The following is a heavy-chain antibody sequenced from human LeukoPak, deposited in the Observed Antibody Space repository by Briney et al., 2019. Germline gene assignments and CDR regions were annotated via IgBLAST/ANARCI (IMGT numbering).Heavy chain of an antibody. Sequence: GRSLRLSCAASGFIFDDYAMHWVRQAPGKGLGWVSGISWNSGSIGYADSVKGRFTISRDNAKNSLYLQMNSLRAEDTALYYCAKDISDSSSSGFDYWGQGTLVTVSS. CDR1: GFIFDDYA. V-gene: IGHV3-9*01. CDR3: AKDISDSSSSGFDY. J-gene: IGHJ4*02. D-gene: IGHD6-6*01. CDR2: ISWNSGSI.